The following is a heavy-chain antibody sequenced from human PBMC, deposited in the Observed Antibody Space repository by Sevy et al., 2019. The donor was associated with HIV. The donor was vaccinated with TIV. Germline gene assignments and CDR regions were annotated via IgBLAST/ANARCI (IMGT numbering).Heavy chain of an antibody. Sequence: GGCLRLSCAASGFIFSSYVMSWVRQAPGKGLEWVSTISGSGGSPYYADSVKGRFTISRDNSKNTLDLQMNSLRAEDTAVYYCEAIATAGRDYWGQGTLVTVSS. D-gene: IGHD6-13*01. CDR2: ISGSGGSP. V-gene: IGHV3-23*01. CDR1: GFIFSSYV. CDR3: EAIATAGRDY. J-gene: IGHJ4*02.